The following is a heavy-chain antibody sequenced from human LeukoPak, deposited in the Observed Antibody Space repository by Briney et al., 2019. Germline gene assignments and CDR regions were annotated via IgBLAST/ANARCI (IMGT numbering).Heavy chain of an antibody. CDR1: GFTFSSYG. D-gene: IGHD2-2*01. J-gene: IGHJ4*02. Sequence: GRSLRLSCAATGFTFSSYGMHWVRQAPGQGLEWVAVISYDGSNKYYADSVKGRFTISRDNSKNTLYLQMNSLRAEDTAVYYCAKDGVSQHPLDIVVVPAAIDYWGQGTLVTVSS. CDR2: ISYDGSNK. CDR3: AKDGVSQHPLDIVVVPAAIDY. V-gene: IGHV3-30*18.